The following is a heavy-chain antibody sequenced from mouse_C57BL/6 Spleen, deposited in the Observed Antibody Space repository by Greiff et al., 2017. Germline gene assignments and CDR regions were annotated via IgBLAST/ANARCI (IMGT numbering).Heavy chain of an antibody. CDR2: INPSSGYT. V-gene: IGHV1-7*01. J-gene: IGHJ1*03. CDR3: ARSRGNPHWYFDV. Sequence: QVQLKESGADLAKPGASVKLSCKASGYTFTSYWMHWVKQRPGQGLEWIGYINPSSGYTKYNQKFKDKATLTADKSSSTAYMQLSSLTYEDSAVYYCARSRGNPHWYFDVWGTGTTVTVSS. CDR1: GYTFTSYW. D-gene: IGHD2-1*01.